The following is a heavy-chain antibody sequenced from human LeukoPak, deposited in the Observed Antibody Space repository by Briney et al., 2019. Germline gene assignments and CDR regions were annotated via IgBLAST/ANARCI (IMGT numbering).Heavy chain of an antibody. D-gene: IGHD3-3*01. CDR1: GFTFSGYP. CDR2: IKHDGSEK. J-gene: IGHJ4*02. V-gene: IGHV3-7*01. CDR3: ATDRGWRTSGYYLYYFEY. Sequence: GKSLRLSCAASGFTFSGYPIHWVRQAPGKGLEWVASIKHDGSEKYYVDSVRGRFTISRDNTMNSLYLQMSSLRAEDTAVYYCATDRGWRTSGYYLYYFEYWGQGTLVTYSS.